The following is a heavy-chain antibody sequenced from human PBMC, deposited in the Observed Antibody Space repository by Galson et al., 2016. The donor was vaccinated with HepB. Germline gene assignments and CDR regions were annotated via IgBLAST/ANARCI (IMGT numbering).Heavy chain of an antibody. CDR2: IYPDDSDT. D-gene: IGHD3-3*01. CDR3: AKFTPLFGSDVFGV. Sequence: QSGAEVKKPGESLRISCQGSGYNFRKNWIAWVRQRPGRGLEWMGLIYPDDSDTRYNPSFQGQVTISVDLSITTAYMQWSSLKASDTAMYYCAKFTPLFGSDVFGVWGPGAMVIVSS. J-gene: IGHJ3*01. V-gene: IGHV5-51*01. CDR1: GYNFRKNW.